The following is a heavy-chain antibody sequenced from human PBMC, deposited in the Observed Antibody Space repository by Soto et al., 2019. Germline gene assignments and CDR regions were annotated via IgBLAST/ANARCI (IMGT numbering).Heavy chain of an antibody. CDR1: GFTFSNYA. D-gene: IGHD6-6*01. CDR3: AKQVRDGTSSPYYFDY. Sequence: RRLSCAGSGFTFSNYAMSWVRQAPGKGLEWVSAISSAVNTYYADSVKGRFTISRDNSKNTLSLQMNSLRAEDTAVYYCAKQVRDGTSSPYYFDYWGQGTLVTVSS. V-gene: IGHV3-23*01. J-gene: IGHJ4*02. CDR2: ISSAVNT.